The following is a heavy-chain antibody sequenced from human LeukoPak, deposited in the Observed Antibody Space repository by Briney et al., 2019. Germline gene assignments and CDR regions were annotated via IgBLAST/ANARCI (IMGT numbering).Heavy chain of an antibody. Sequence: GGSLRLSCAASGFTLSSYAMSWVRQAPGKGLEWVSAISDTGNTYHADSVKGRFTISRDSSKNTLYLQMNSLRAGDAAVYYCARRYSSSWYRAPSGGSRSFDPWGQGTLVTVSS. CDR1: GFTLSSYA. J-gene: IGHJ5*02. V-gene: IGHV3-23*01. CDR2: ISDTGNT. D-gene: IGHD6-13*01. CDR3: ARRYSSSWYRAPSGGSRSFDP.